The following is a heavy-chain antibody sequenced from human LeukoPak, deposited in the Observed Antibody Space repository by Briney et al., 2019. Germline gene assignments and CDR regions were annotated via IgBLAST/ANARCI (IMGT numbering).Heavy chain of an antibody. J-gene: IGHJ4*02. CDR2: INPNSGGT. V-gene: IGHV1-2*02. Sequence: ASVKVSCKASGYTFTGYYMHWVRQAPGQGLEWMGWINPNSGGTNYAQKFQGRVTMTRDTSTSTGYMELSSLRSEDTAVYYCARDGELISSGWTSGVDYWGQGTLVTVSS. D-gene: IGHD6-19*01. CDR1: GYTFTGYY. CDR3: ARDGELISSGWTSGVDY.